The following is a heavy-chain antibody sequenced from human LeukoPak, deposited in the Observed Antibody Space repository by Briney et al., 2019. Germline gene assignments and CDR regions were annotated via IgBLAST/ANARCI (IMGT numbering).Heavy chain of an antibody. CDR3: ARDYGSGSYQAWFDP. D-gene: IGHD3-10*01. V-gene: IGHV7-4-1*01. Sequence: ASVKVSCKASGYTFTSYAMNWVRQAPGQGLEWMGWINTNTGNPTYAQGLTGRFVFSLDTSVSTAYLQICSLKAEDTAVNYCARDYGSGSYQAWFDPWGQGTLVTVSS. CDR1: GYTFTSYA. CDR2: INTNTGNP. J-gene: IGHJ5*02.